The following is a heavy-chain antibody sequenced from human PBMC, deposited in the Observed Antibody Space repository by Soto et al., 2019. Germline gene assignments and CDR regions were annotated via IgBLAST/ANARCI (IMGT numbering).Heavy chain of an antibody. D-gene: IGHD3-22*01. CDR1: GFTFSSYG. CDR3: ARDRYYYDSSGKGPFDY. V-gene: IGHV3-33*01. J-gene: IGHJ4*02. Sequence: QTGGSLRLSCAASGFTFSSYGMHWVRRAPGKGLEWVAVIWYDGSNKYYADSVKGRFTISRDNSKNTLYLQMNSLRAEDTAVYYCARDRYYYDSSGKGPFDYWGQGTLVTVSS. CDR2: IWYDGSNK.